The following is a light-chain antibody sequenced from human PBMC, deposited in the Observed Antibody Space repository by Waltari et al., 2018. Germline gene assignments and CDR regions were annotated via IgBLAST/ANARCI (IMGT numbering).Light chain of an antibody. J-gene: IGLJ2*01. Sequence: SYVLTQPPSVSVAPGQTASITCGGDNIGSKSVHWYQQKAGQAPVLVVHDDSDRPSGIPARRSGSNSGNTATLTISRVEAGDEADFYCQVWDSGSGHPHVVFGGGTRLTVL. CDR3: QVWDSGSGHPHVV. CDR1: NIGSKS. CDR2: DDS. V-gene: IGLV3-21*02.